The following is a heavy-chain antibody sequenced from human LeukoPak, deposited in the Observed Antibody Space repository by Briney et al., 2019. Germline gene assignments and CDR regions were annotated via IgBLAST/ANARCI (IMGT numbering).Heavy chain of an antibody. J-gene: IGHJ3*02. V-gene: IGHV4-59*01. CDR3: ARVSDYDILTGYWGAFDI. Sequence: SETLSLTCTVSGGSISSYYWSWIRQPPRKGLEWIGYIYYSGSTNYNPSLKSRVTISVDTSKNQFSLKLSSVTAADTAVYYCARVSDYDILTGYWGAFDIWGQGTMVTVSS. D-gene: IGHD3-9*01. CDR1: GGSISSYY. CDR2: IYYSGST.